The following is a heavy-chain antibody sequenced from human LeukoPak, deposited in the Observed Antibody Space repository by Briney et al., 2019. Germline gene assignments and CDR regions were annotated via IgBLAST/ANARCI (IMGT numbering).Heavy chain of an antibody. CDR1: GFTFRAYW. CDR2: INTDGSGT. CDR3: ARAKPGGNWFDP. D-gene: IGHD3-16*01. V-gene: IGHV3-74*01. J-gene: IGHJ5*02. Sequence: GGSLRLSCAAPGFTFRAYWMHSVRQAPGKGLLWVSRINTDGSGTIYADSVKGRFTISRDNANNTLYLQMNSLRAEDTALYYCARAKPGGNWFDPWGQGTLVTVSS.